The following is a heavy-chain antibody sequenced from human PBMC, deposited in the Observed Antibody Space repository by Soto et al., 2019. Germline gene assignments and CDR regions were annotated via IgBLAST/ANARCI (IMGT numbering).Heavy chain of an antibody. J-gene: IGHJ4*02. V-gene: IGHV4-61*01. Sequence: PSETLSLTCTVSGGSVSSGSYYWSWIRQPPGKGLEWIGYIYYSGSTNYNPSLKSRVTISVDTSKNQFSLKLSSVTAADTAVYYCARSPRSATILVDYWGQGTLVTVSS. CDR3: ARSPRSATILVDY. D-gene: IGHD5-12*01. CDR2: IYYSGST. CDR1: GGSVSSGSYY.